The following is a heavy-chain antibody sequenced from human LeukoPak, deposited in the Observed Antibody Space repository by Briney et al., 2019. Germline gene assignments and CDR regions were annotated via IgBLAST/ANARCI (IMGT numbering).Heavy chain of an antibody. J-gene: IGHJ5*02. D-gene: IGHD4-17*01. Sequence: GGSLRLSCAASGFIFSTYGMHWVRQAPGKGLEWVAFIRYDGNNKYYADSVKGRFAISRDNSKNTLYLQMSSLRAEDTAVYYCARVTRSPFGWFDPWGQGTLVTVSS. V-gene: IGHV3-30*02. CDR3: ARVTRSPFGWFDP. CDR2: IRYDGNNK. CDR1: GFIFSTYG.